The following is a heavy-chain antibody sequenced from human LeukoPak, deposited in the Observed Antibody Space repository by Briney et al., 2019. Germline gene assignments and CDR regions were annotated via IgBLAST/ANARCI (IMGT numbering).Heavy chain of an antibody. V-gene: IGHV3-21*03. CDR3: TTEGYSYGYALLGYYYYYMDV. CDR2: ISSSSSYI. Sequence: GGSLRLSCAASGFTFSSYSMNWVRQAPGKGLEWVSSISSSSSYIYYADSVKGRFTISRDNAKNSLYLQMNSLKTEDTAVYYCTTEGYSYGYALLGYYYYYMDVWGKGTTVTVSS. D-gene: IGHD5-18*01. CDR1: GFTFSSYS. J-gene: IGHJ6*03.